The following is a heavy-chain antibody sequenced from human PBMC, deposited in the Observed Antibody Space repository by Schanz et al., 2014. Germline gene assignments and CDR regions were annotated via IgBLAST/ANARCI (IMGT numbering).Heavy chain of an antibody. CDR3: ARAEINSGYARYYYGMDV. CDR2: IYYSGST. Sequence: QVQLQESGPGLVKPSETLSLTCTVSGGSISRYYWSWIRQPPGKGLEWIGYIYYSGSTNYNPSLKSRVTISVDTSKNQFSLKLSSVTAADTAVYYCARAEINSGYARYYYGMDVWGQGTTVTVSS. J-gene: IGHJ6*02. V-gene: IGHV4-59*01. CDR1: GGSISRYY. D-gene: IGHD5-12*01.